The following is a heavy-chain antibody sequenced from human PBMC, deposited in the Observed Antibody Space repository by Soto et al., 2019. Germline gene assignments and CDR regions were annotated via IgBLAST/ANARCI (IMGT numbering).Heavy chain of an antibody. J-gene: IGHJ4*02. V-gene: IGHV3-23*01. Sequence: EVQLLESGGGLVQPGGSLRLSCAASGFTFSSYAMSWVRQAPGKGLEWVSAISGSGGSTYYADSVKGRFTISRDNSKNTLYLQMNSLRAEDTAVYYCARTTIEYHLLSAFDYWGQGTLVTVSS. CDR3: ARTTIEYHLLSAFDY. CDR1: GFTFSSYA. D-gene: IGHD2-2*01. CDR2: ISGSGGST.